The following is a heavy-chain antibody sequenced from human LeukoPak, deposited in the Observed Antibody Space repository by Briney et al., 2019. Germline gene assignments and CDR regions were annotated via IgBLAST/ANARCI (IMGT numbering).Heavy chain of an antibody. J-gene: IGHJ4*02. CDR2: IYYSGNI. CDR1: GGSISSHY. CDR3: ARVLADSSGWYHFDY. V-gene: IGHV4-59*11. Sequence: SETLSLTCTVSGGSISSHYWSWIRQPPGKGLEWIGHIYYSGNIKYNPSLKSRVTISVDTSKNQFSLKLSSVSAAGTAVYYCARVLADSSGWYHFDYWGQGTLVTVSS. D-gene: IGHD6-19*01.